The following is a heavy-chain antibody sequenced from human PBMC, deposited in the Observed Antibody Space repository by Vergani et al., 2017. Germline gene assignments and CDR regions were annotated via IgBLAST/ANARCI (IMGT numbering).Heavy chain of an antibody. CDR3: ARDSDRNNCAHAFDI. CDR1: GFTFSDYY. D-gene: IGHD1-20*01. J-gene: IGHJ3*02. Sequence: VQLLESGGGLVKPGGSLRLSCAASGFTFSDYYMSWIRQAPGKGLEWVSYISSSGSTLYYADSVKGRFTFSRDNAKTSLYLQMNSLRAEDTSGYYCARDSDRNNCAHAFDIWGQGTMVTVSS. V-gene: IGHV3-11*01. CDR2: ISSSGSTL.